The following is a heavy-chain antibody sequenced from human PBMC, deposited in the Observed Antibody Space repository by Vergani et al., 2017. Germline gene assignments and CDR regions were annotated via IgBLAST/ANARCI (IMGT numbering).Heavy chain of an antibody. CDR2: ISNDGSKK. CDR1: GFSFSSHA. Sequence: QVQLAESGGGRVQPGRSLRLSCAASGFSFSSHAIHWVRQAPGKGLEWVAVISNDGSKKYYADSVKGRFTISRDNDKNTLDLQMNSLRTQDTAVYYCAKAGSVTSGSLQYNFYMDVWGKGTTVTVS. V-gene: IGHV3-30*18. J-gene: IGHJ6*03. D-gene: IGHD3-10*01. CDR3: AKAGSVTSGSLQYNFYMDV.